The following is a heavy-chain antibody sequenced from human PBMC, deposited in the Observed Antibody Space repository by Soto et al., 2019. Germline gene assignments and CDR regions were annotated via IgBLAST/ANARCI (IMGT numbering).Heavy chain of an antibody. CDR2: IYSGGRT. J-gene: IGHJ5*02. D-gene: IGHD3-10*01. Sequence: GGSLRLSCAASGFSVSSNYMSWVRQAPGKGLEWVSIIYSGGRTNYADSVKGRFTISRDHSKNTLYLQMNSLRAEDTAVYYCARVWFGELTWFDPWGQGTVVTVSS. V-gene: IGHV3-66*01. CDR1: GFSVSSNY. CDR3: ARVWFGELTWFDP.